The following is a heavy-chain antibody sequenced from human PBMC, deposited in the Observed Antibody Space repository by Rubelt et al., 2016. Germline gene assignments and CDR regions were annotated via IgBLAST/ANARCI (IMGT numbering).Heavy chain of an antibody. D-gene: IGHD3-22*01. CDR2: IRYDGSNK. V-gene: IGHV3-30*02. J-gene: IGHJ4*02. CDR3: ARLPSYDSSGYITDY. CDR1: GFTFSSYG. Sequence: VQLVESGGGLVKPGGSLRLSCAASGFTFSSYGMHWVRQAPGKGLEWVAFIRYDGSNKYYADSVKGRFTISRDNSKNTLYLQMNSLRAEDTAVYYCARLPSYDSSGYITDYWGQGTLVTVSS.